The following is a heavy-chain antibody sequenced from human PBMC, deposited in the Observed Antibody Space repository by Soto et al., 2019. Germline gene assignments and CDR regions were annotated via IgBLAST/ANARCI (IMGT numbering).Heavy chain of an antibody. CDR2: IYSGGST. CDR3: ARDGGFMPDYYYYGMDV. D-gene: IGHD3-16*01. J-gene: IGHJ6*02. Sequence: GGSLRLSCAASGFTVSSNYMSWVRQAPGKGLEWVSVIYSGGSTYYADSVKGRFTISRDNSKNTLYLQMNSLRAEDTAVYYCARDGGFMPDYYYYGMDVWGQGTTVTVSS. CDR1: GFTVSSNY. V-gene: IGHV3-53*01.